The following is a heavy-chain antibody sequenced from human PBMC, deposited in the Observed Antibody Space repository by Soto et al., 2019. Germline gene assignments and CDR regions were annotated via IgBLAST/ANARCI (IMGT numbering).Heavy chain of an antibody. V-gene: IGHV1-69*12. CDR1: GGTFSNSA. D-gene: IGHD5-12*01. Sequence: VQLEQSGAEVKKPGSSVKVSCKASGGTFSNSAISWVRQAPGQGLEWMGGIMPIFRTPNYAQKFQGRVTITADESTSTAYMELRGLRSDATAVYYCARDIDRLQLGGNYYYILDVWGQGTTVTVSS. CDR3: ARDIDRLQLGGNYYYILDV. J-gene: IGHJ6*02. CDR2: IMPIFRTP.